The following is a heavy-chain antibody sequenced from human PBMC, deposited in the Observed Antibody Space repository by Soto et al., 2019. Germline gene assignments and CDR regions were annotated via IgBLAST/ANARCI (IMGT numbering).Heavy chain of an antibody. D-gene: IGHD3-16*02. CDR3: ARGQNYVWGSYRYDLASQHYGMDV. V-gene: IGHV1-8*01. CDR1: GYTFTSYD. CDR2: MNPNSGNT. J-gene: IGHJ6*02. Sequence: ASVKVSCKASGYTFTSYDINWVRQATGQGLEWMGWMNPNSGNTGYAQKFQGRVTMTRNTSISTAYMELSSLRSEDTAVYYCARGQNYVWGSYRYDLASQHYGMDVWG.